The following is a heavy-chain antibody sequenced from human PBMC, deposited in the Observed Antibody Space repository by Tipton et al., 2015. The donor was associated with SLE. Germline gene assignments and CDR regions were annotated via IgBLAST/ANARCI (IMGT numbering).Heavy chain of an antibody. V-gene: IGHV4-39*07. J-gene: IGHJ4*02. CDR3: ARASSGGGRSSGWFNY. CDR2: IYYSGST. CDR1: GDSISSSSYY. Sequence: TLSLTCTVSGDSISSSSYYWGWIRQPPGKGLEWIGSIYYSGSTYYNPSLKSRVTISVDTSKNQFSLKLSSVTAADTAVYYCARASSGGGRSSGWFNYWGQGTLVTVSS. D-gene: IGHD6-19*01.